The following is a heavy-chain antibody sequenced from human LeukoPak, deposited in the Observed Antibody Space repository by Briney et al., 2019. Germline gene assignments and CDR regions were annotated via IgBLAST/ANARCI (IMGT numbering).Heavy chain of an antibody. CDR3: AGSRYSYGDFDY. J-gene: IGHJ4*02. Sequence: SETLSLTCTVSGGSISTYYWSWIRQPPGKGLEWIGYIYYSGSTYYNPSLKSRVTISVDTSKNQFSLKLSSVTAADTAVHYCAGSRYSYGDFDYWGQGTLVTVSS. CDR1: GGSISTYY. CDR2: IYYSGST. D-gene: IGHD5-18*01. V-gene: IGHV4-59*01.